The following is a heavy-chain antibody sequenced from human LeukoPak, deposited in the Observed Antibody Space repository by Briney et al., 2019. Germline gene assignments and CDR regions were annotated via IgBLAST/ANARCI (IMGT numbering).Heavy chain of an antibody. CDR3: ARLNVDTAVDL. J-gene: IGHJ2*01. CDR2: IYTSGST. Sequence: SETLSLTCAVSRGSISSYYWSWIRQPAGKGLEWIGRIYTSGSTNYNPSLKSRVTMSVDTSKNQFSLKLSSVTAADTAVYYCARLNVDTAVDLWGRGTLVTVSS. D-gene: IGHD5-18*01. CDR1: RGSISSYY. V-gene: IGHV4-4*07.